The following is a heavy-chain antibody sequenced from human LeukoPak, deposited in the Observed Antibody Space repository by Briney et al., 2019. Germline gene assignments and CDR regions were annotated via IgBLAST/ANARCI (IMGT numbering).Heavy chain of an antibody. J-gene: IGHJ3*02. D-gene: IGHD3-22*01. V-gene: IGHV3-11*01. CDR2: TNTVGNTI. CDR3: ARATYDSSAVDAFDI. Sequence: PGGSLRLSCAASGFTFRDYFMSWIRQAPGKGLEWVAYTNTVGNTIYYADSMKGRFTISRDNAKNSLYLQMNTLRAEDTAVYYCARATYDSSAVDAFDIWGQGTMVTVSP. CDR1: GFTFRDYF.